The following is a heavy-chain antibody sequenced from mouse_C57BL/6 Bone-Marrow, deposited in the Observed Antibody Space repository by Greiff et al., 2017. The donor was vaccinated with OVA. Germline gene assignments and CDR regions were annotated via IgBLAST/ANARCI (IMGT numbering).Heavy chain of an antibody. CDR1: GYTFTSYG. V-gene: IGHV1-81*01. Sequence: VQLQQSGPELVKPGASVKLSCKASGYTFTSYGISWVKQRTGQGLEWIGEIYPRSGNTYYNEKFKGKATLTADKSSSTAYMELRSLTSEDSAVYFCARSHYYGSSYGYWGQGTTLTVSS. CDR3: ARSHYYGSSYGY. D-gene: IGHD1-1*01. J-gene: IGHJ2*01. CDR2: IYPRSGNT.